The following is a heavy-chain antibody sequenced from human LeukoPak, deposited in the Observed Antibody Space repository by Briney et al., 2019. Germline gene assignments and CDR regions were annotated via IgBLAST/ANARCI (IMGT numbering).Heavy chain of an antibody. D-gene: IGHD3-10*01. V-gene: IGHV4-59*08. CDR2: LYYSGST. CDR1: GGSISSYY. Sequence: SETLSLTCTVSGGSISSYYWSWIRQPPGKGLEWIGYLYYSGSTNYNPSLKSRVTISVDTSKNQFSLKLSSVTAADTAVYYCARQRFEWSPVWFGASEYNWFDPWGQGTLVTVSS. J-gene: IGHJ5*02. CDR3: ARQRFEWSPVWFGASEYNWFDP.